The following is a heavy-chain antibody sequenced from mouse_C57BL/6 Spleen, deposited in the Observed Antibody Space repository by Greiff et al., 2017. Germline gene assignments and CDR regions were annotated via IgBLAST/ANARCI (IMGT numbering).Heavy chain of an antibody. V-gene: IGHV1-69*01. CDR2: IDPSDSYT. CDR1: GYIFTSYW. CDR3: ERRQGYAMDD. Sequence: QVQLQQPGAELVMPGASVKLSCKASGYIFTSYWMHWVKQRPGQGLEWIGEIDPSDSYTNYNQKFKGKSTLTVDKSSSTAYMQLSSLTSEDSAVDYCERRQGYAMDDWGQGTSVTVSS. J-gene: IGHJ4*01.